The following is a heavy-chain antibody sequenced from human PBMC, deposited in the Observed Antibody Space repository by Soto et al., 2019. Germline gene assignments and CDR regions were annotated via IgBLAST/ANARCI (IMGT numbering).Heavy chain of an antibody. J-gene: IGHJ3*02. V-gene: IGHV1-3*01. D-gene: IGHD3-22*01. Sequence: ASVKVSCKDSGYTFTSYAMHWVRQAPGQRLEWMGWINGGNGNTKYSQKFEGRVTITRDTSASTAYMELSSLRSEDTAVYYCASSLNYYDSSGYYLQGANAFDIWGQGTMVTVSS. CDR2: INGGNGNT. CDR1: GYTFTSYA. CDR3: ASSLNYYDSSGYYLQGANAFDI.